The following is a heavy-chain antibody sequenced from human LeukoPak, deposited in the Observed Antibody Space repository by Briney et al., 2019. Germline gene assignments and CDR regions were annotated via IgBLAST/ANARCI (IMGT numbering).Heavy chain of an antibody. CDR3: AREDDSSGYFDY. CDR2: ISAYNGNT. Sequence: ASVKVSCKASGYTFTSYGISWVRQAPGQGLEWMGWISAYNGNTNYAQKFQGRVTMTRDTSTSTVYMELSSLRSEDTAVYYCAREDDSSGYFDYWGQGTLVTVSS. D-gene: IGHD3-22*01. J-gene: IGHJ4*02. V-gene: IGHV1-18*01. CDR1: GYTFTSYG.